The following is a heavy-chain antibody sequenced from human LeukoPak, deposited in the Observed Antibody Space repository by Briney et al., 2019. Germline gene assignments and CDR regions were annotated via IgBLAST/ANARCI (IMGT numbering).Heavy chain of an antibody. CDR3: ARRRGKDEYCSSTSCYYYYYMDV. CDR2: IYYSGST. V-gene: IGHV4-39*07. D-gene: IGHD2-2*01. CDR1: GGSISSSSYY. J-gene: IGHJ6*03. Sequence: SETLSLTCTVSGGSISSSSYYWGWIHQPPGKGLEWIGSIYYSGSTYYNPSLKSRVTISVDTSKNQFSLKLSSVTAADTAVYYCARRRGKDEYCSSTSCYYYYYMDVWGKGTTVTVSS.